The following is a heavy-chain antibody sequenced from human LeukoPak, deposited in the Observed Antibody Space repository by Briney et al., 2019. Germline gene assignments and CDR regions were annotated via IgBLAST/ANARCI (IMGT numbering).Heavy chain of an antibody. J-gene: IGHJ6*03. CDR2: ISYDGSNK. D-gene: IGHD5-12*01. V-gene: IGHV3-30*03. CDR1: GFTFSSYG. Sequence: PGGSVRLSCAASGFTFSSYGMHWVRQAPGKGLEWVAVISYDGSNKYYADSVKGRFTISRDNSKNTLYLQMNSLRAEDTAVYYCARVGLDSGKIPRGYYYYMDVWGKGTTVTVSS. CDR3: ARVGLDSGKIPRGYYYYMDV.